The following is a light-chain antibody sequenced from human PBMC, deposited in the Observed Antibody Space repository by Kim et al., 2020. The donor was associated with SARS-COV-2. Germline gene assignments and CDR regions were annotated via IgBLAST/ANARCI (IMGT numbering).Light chain of an antibody. Sequence: PGQRFTSSCSGSSSNIGSNYVYWYQQLPGTAPKLLIYRNNQRPSGVPDRFSGSKSGTSASLAISGLRSEDEADYYCAAWDDSLSGVFGGGTQLTVL. CDR3: AAWDDSLSGV. CDR1: SSNIGSNY. V-gene: IGLV1-47*01. J-gene: IGLJ3*02. CDR2: RNN.